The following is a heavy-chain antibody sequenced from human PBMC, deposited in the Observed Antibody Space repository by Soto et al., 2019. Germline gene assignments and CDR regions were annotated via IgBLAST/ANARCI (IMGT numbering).Heavy chain of an antibody. J-gene: IGHJ4*02. CDR1: GFTFSNHW. V-gene: IGHV3-74*01. D-gene: IGHD3-16*01. CDR3: ARDHDYIWGISAYLDY. CDR2: IKGDGSST. Sequence: GGSLRLSCAASGFTFSNHWMYWIRQAPGKGLVWVSRIKGDGSSTSYADSVKGRFTISRDNAKNTLYLQMNSLRAEDTAVYYCARDHDYIWGISAYLDYWGQGTLVTLSS.